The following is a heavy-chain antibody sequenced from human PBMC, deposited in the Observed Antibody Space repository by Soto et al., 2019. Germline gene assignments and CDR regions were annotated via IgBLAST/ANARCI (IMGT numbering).Heavy chain of an antibody. CDR2: MFYSGST. Sequence: SETLSLTCTVSGGSISRKYWSWIRQPPGKRLEWIGYMFYSGSTNYNPSLKSRVTMSVDTSKNQFFLSLSSVTAADTAIYYCAREDSGFDEEYFQHWGPGTLVTVSS. D-gene: IGHD5-12*01. J-gene: IGHJ1*01. CDR1: GGSISRKY. V-gene: IGHV4-59*08. CDR3: AREDSGFDEEYFQH.